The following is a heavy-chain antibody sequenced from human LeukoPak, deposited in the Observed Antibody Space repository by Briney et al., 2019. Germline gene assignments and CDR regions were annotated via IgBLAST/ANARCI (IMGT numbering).Heavy chain of an antibody. CDR2: IHPGDSDT. J-gene: IGHJ4*02. V-gene: IGHV5-51*01. Sequence: GESLKISCKGSGYSFTSYWIGWVRQMPGKGLEWMGIIHPGDSDTRYSPSFQGQVTISADRSISTAYLQWSSLKASDTAMYYCARPYYDSSGYYAFDYWGQGTLVTVSS. CDR1: GYSFTSYW. CDR3: ARPYYDSSGYYAFDY. D-gene: IGHD3-22*01.